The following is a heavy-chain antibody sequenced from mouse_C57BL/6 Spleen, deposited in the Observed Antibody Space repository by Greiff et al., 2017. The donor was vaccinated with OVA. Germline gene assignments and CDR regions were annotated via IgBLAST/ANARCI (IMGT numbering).Heavy chain of an antibody. Sequence: QVQLKESGPGLVQPSQSLSITCTVSGFSLTSYGVHWVRQSPGKGLEWLGVIWSGGSTDYTAAFISRLSISKDNSKSQVFFKMNNLQADDTAIYYCARNSITTVVAPLDYWGQGTTLTVSS. V-gene: IGHV2-2*01. CDR2: IWSGGST. CDR1: GFSLTSYG. D-gene: IGHD1-1*01. J-gene: IGHJ2*01. CDR3: ARNSITTVVAPLDY.